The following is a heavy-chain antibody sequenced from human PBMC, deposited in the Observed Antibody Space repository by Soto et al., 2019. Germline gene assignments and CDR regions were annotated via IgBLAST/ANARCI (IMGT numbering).Heavy chain of an antibody. V-gene: IGHV3-7*04. CDR1: GFTFSSYW. CDR2: IKQDGSEK. Sequence: EVQLVESGGGLVQPGGSLRLSCAASGFTFSSYWMSWVRQAPGKGLEWVANIKQDGSEKYYVDSVKGRFTISRDNAKNSLVLQMNSLRAEDTAVYYCARGGYSSGYYYGELDYWGQGTLVTVSS. CDR3: ARGGYSSGYYYGELDY. D-gene: IGHD3-22*01. J-gene: IGHJ4*02.